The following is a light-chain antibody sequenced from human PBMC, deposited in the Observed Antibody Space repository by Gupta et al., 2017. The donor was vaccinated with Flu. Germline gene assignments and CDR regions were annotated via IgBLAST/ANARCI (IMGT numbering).Light chain of an antibody. CDR2: DDR. J-gene: IGLJ2*01. V-gene: IGLV3-21*01. CDR1: NIGEYS. Sequence: KTARITLGGNNIGEYSVHWYRQKSGQAPVLVIHDDRERHSGSPKRISGSNSGNTATLTISRVEAGEEAEYYCHVWDSSRDRDVEFGGGTKLTVL. CDR3: HVWDSSRDRDVE.